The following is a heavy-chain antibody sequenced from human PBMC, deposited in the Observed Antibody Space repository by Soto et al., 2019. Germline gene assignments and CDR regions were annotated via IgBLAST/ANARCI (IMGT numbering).Heavy chain of an antibody. Sequence: ASVKVSCKASGYTFTCYYMHWVRQAPGQGLEWMGWINPNSGGTNYAQKFQGWVTMTRDTSISTAYKELSRLRSDDTAVYYCARDREYCSSTSCYYWFDPWGQGTLVTVSS. J-gene: IGHJ5*02. CDR3: ARDREYCSSTSCYYWFDP. CDR2: INPNSGGT. CDR1: GYTFTCYY. D-gene: IGHD2-2*01. V-gene: IGHV1-2*04.